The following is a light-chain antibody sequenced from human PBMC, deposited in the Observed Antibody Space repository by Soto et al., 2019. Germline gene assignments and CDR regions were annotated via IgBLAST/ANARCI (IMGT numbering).Light chain of an antibody. CDR2: DAS. J-gene: IGKJ1*01. Sequence: EIVLTQSPGTPSLSPGELAALSCRASRSLSSTSLAWYQQRPGQAPRLLIYDASGRATGIPDRFSGSGSGTDFTLTINRLEPDDFAVYYCQQYGSSPRTFGQGTKV. CDR1: RSLSSTS. CDR3: QQYGSSPRT. V-gene: IGKV3-20*01.